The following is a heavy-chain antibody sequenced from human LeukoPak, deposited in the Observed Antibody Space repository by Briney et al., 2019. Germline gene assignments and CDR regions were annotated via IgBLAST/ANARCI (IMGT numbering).Heavy chain of an antibody. CDR2: IIPIFGAA. D-gene: IGHD1-26*01. CDR3: AREGAGNYFDY. Sequence: SVKVSFKASGDTFTIYAINWVRQAPGQGLEWMGGIIPIFGAANYAQKFQGRVTITADESATTVYMDLGSLRAEDTAVYFCAREGAGNYFDYWGQERPVTASS. J-gene: IGHJ4*02. V-gene: IGHV1-69*13. CDR1: GDTFTIYA.